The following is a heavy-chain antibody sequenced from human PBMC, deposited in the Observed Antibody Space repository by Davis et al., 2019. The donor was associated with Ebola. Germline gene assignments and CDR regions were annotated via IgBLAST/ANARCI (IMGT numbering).Heavy chain of an antibody. CDR3: ARDGSYDILTGYYYYYDYMDV. Sequence: GESLKISCAASGFTFSSYSMNWVRQAPGKGLEWVSSISSSSSYIYYADSVKGRFTISRDNAKNSLYLQMNSLRAEDTAVYYCARDGSYDILTGYYYYYDYMDVWGKGTTVNVSS. J-gene: IGHJ6*03. CDR2: ISSSSSYI. V-gene: IGHV3-21*01. CDR1: GFTFSSYS. D-gene: IGHD3-9*01.